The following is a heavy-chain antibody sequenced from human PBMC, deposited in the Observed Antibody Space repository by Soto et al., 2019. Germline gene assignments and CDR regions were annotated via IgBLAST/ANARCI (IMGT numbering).Heavy chain of an antibody. CDR3: ANLYSSTPHDAFDI. D-gene: IGHD6-13*01. V-gene: IGHV3-9*01. J-gene: IGHJ3*02. CDR1: GFTFDDYA. CDR2: ISWNSGSI. Sequence: GGSLRLSCAASGFTFDDYAMHWVRQAPGKGLEWVSGISWNSGSIGYADSGKGRFTISRDNAKNSLYLQMNSLRAEDTALYYCANLYSSTPHDAFDIWGQGTMVTVSS.